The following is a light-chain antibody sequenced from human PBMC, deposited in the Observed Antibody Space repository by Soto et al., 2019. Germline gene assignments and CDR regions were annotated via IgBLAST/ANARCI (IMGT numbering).Light chain of an antibody. CDR1: SSNIGTSS. CDR3: AVWDDSLNGHV. J-gene: IGLJ1*01. Sequence: QSVLTQPRSAKETPGQTVTISCSGSSSNIGTSSVHWYKHLPGTAPKPLIYTNDQRPSGVPDRFSGSKSGTSASLAISGLQSEDEADYYCAVWDDSLNGHVFGAGTKVTVL. CDR2: TND. V-gene: IGLV1-44*01.